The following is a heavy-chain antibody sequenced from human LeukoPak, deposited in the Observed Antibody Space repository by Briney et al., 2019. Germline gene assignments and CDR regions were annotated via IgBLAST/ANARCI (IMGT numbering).Heavy chain of an antibody. V-gene: IGHV3-21*01. Sequence: GGSLRLSCAASGFTFSSYSMNWVRQAPGKGLEWVSSISSSSSYIYYADSVKGRFTISRDNAKNSLCLQMNSLRAEDTAVYYCARQVGAVAGLTAGYADYYYYMHVWGKGTTVTVSS. CDR1: GFTFSSYS. CDR3: ARQVGAVAGLTAGYADYYYYMHV. J-gene: IGHJ6*03. CDR2: ISSSSSYI. D-gene: IGHD6-19*01.